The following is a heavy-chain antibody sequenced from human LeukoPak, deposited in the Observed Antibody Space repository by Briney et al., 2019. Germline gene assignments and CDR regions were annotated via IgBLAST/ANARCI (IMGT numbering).Heavy chain of an antibody. J-gene: IGHJ2*01. CDR2: IYPGDSDT. CDR3: ARQKHIVVVTATSYWYFDL. CDR1: GYSFTSYW. Sequence: GESLKISCKGSGYSFTSYWIGWVRQMPGKGLEWMGIIYPGDSDTRYSPSFQGQVTISADKSISTAYQQWSSLKASDTAMYYCARQKHIVVVTATSYWYFDLWGRGTLVTVSS. V-gene: IGHV5-51*01. D-gene: IGHD2-21*02.